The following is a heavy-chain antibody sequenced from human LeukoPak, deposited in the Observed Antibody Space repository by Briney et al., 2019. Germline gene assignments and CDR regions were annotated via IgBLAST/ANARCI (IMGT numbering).Heavy chain of an antibody. V-gene: IGHV3-23*01. CDR1: GFTFSSYA. CDR2: ISGSGGST. CDR3: AKCSGYSSGWYSDY. D-gene: IGHD6-19*01. Sequence: GGSLRLSCAASGFTFSSYAMSWVRQAPGKGLEWVSAISGSGGSTYYADSVKGRFTISRDNSKNTLYLQMNSLRAEDTAVYYCAKCSGYSSGWYSDYWGQGTLVTVSS. J-gene: IGHJ4*02.